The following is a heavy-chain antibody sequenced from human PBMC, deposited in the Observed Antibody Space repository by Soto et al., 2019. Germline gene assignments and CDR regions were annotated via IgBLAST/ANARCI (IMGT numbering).Heavy chain of an antibody. V-gene: IGHV3-15*07. D-gene: IGHD3-22*01. CDR3: TTDSYSTIIIVRFDY. Sequence: PGGSLRLSCAASGFPFANAWMNWVRQAPGKGLEWGGRIKSTIDGGTTDYAEPVKGRFAISRDDSNNMVYLQMNSLKIEDTAVYYCTTDSYSTIIIVRFDYWGHGTLVTVSS. J-gene: IGHJ4*01. CDR1: GFPFANAW. CDR2: IKSTIDGGTT.